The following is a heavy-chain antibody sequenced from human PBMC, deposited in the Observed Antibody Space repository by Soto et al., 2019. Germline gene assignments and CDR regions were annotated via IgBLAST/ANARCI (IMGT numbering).Heavy chain of an antibody. CDR3: ARDVVAANLYYYYGMDV. Sequence: GGSLRLSCAASGFTFSSYWMHWVRQAPGKGLVWVSRINSDGSSTSYADSVKGRFPISRDNAKNTLYRQMNSLRAEDTAVYYCARDVVAANLYYYYGMDVWGQGTTVTVSS. CDR1: GFTFSSYW. D-gene: IGHD6-19*01. CDR2: INSDGSST. J-gene: IGHJ6*02. V-gene: IGHV3-74*01.